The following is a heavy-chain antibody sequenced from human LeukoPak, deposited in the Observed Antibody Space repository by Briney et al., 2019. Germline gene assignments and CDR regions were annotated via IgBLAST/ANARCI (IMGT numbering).Heavy chain of an antibody. Sequence: GESLKISCKGSGYSFMDYWIGWVRQMPGKGPDWMGFIFPHDSNTKYSPSFQGQVTISADKSISTAYLQWSSLKASDTAMYYCARIAYDSSGYWVTFDYWGQGTLVTVSS. CDR2: IFPHDSNT. CDR3: ARIAYDSSGYWVTFDY. V-gene: IGHV5-51*01. CDR1: GYSFMDYW. D-gene: IGHD3-22*01. J-gene: IGHJ4*02.